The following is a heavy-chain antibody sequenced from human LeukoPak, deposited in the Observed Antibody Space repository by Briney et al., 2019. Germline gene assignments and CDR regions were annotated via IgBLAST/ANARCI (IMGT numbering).Heavy chain of an antibody. Sequence: GRSLRLSCAASGFTFSSYAMHWVRQAPGKGLEWVAVISYDGSNKYYADSVKGRFTISRDNSKNTLYLQMNSLRAEDTAVYYCARAIAAAGTGWFGPWGQGTLVTVSS. CDR3: ARAIAAAGTGWFGP. D-gene: IGHD6-13*01. CDR1: GFTFSSYA. CDR2: ISYDGSNK. J-gene: IGHJ5*02. V-gene: IGHV3-30*04.